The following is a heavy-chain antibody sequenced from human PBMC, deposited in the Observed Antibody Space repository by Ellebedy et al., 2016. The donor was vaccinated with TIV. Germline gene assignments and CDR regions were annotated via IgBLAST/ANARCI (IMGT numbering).Heavy chain of an antibody. Sequence: SETLSLTXTVSGGSISSGGYYWSWIRQHPGKGLEWIGYIYYSGSTYYNPSLKSRVTISVDTSKNQFSLKLSSVTAADTAVYYCARGGSSWYYDYWGQGTLVTVSS. V-gene: IGHV4-31*03. CDR1: GGSISSGGYY. CDR2: IYYSGST. D-gene: IGHD6-13*01. CDR3: ARGGSSWYYDY. J-gene: IGHJ4*02.